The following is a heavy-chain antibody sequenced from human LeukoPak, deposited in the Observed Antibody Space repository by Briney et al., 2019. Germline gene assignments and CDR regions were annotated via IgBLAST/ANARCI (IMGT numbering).Heavy chain of an antibody. CDR3: ARVFQYAGDY. V-gene: IGHV3-30-3*01. Sequence: GGSLRLSCAASGFTFSSYAMHWVRQAPGKGLEWVAVISYDGSNKYYADSVKGRFTISRDNSKNTLYLQMNSLRAEDTAVYYCARVFQYAGDYWGQGTLVTVSS. J-gene: IGHJ4*02. CDR1: GFTFSSYA. CDR2: ISYDGSNK. D-gene: IGHD2-2*01.